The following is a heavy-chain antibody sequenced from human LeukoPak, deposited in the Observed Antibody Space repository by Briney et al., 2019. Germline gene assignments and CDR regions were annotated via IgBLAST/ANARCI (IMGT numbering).Heavy chain of an antibody. CDR3: ARAYGDSYYYYYMDV. CDR1: GGSINNYY. V-gene: IGHV4-38-2*02. CDR2: IYHSGST. D-gene: IGHD3-22*01. Sequence: SETLSLTCTVSGGSINNYYWSWIRQPPGKGLEWIGSIYHSGSTYYNPSLKSRVTISVDTSKNQFSLKLSSVTAADTAVYYCARAYGDSYYYYYMDVWGKGTTVTVSS. J-gene: IGHJ6*03.